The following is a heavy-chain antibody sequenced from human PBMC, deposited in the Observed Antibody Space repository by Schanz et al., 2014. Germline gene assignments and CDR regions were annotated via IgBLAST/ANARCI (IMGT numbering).Heavy chain of an antibody. Sequence: QLQLVQSGAEVKKPGSSVKVSCKLSGGTFSSYTISWMRQAPGQGLEWMGKIIPVLNIATYAQRFQGRVSITADTSTNTAYMELRSLRSDDTAMYYCARDQSPYTNSSDVRYFDYWGQGSLXTVSS. CDR1: GGTFSSYT. D-gene: IGHD6-6*01. V-gene: IGHV1-69*08. J-gene: IGHJ4*02. CDR2: IIPVLNIA. CDR3: ARDQSPYTNSSDVRYFDY.